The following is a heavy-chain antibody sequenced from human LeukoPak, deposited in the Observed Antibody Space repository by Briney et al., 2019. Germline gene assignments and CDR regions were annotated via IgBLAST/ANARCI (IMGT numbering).Heavy chain of an antibody. CDR1: GGSFSGYY. V-gene: IGHV4-34*01. CDR3: ARYRIAVAGTRYYFDY. J-gene: IGHJ4*02. Sequence: SETLSLTCAVYGGSFSGYYWSWIRQPPGKGLEWIGEINHSGSTNYNPSLKSRVTISVDTSKNQFSLKLSSVTAADTAVYYCARYRIAVAGTRYYFDYWGQGTLGTVSS. D-gene: IGHD6-19*01. CDR2: INHSGST.